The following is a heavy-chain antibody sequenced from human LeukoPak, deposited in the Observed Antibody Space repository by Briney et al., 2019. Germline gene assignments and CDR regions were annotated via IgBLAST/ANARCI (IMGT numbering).Heavy chain of an antibody. Sequence: SETLSLTCAVYGGSFSGYYWSWIRQPPGKGLEWIGEINHSGSTNYNPSLKSRVTISVDTSKNQFSLKLSSVTAADTAVYYCARCDSSGYYFPHFDYWGQGTLVTVSS. CDR1: GGSFSGYY. CDR2: INHSGST. J-gene: IGHJ4*02. V-gene: IGHV4-34*01. D-gene: IGHD3-22*01. CDR3: ARCDSSGYYFPHFDY.